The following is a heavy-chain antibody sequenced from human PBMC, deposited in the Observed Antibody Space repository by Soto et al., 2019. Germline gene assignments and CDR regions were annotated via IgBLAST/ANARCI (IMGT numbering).Heavy chain of an antibody. Sequence: SGKVSCKASGGTLSSNGISWVRQAPGQGLEWMGGTIPIFGTANYAQKFQGRVTITADESTSTAYMELSSLRSEDTAVYYCARVIARPYYYYGMDVWGQGTTVTVSS. V-gene: IGHV1-69*13. CDR3: ARVIARPYYYYGMDV. J-gene: IGHJ6*02. D-gene: IGHD6-6*01. CDR1: GGTLSSNG. CDR2: TIPIFGTA.